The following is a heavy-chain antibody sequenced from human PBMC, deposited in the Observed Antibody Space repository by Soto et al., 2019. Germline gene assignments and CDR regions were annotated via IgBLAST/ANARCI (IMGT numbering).Heavy chain of an antibody. CDR3: ARDRHINYGAHYYGMDV. CDR2: IIPIFGTA. V-gene: IGHV1-69*06. D-gene: IGHD3-10*01. CDR1: GGTFSSYA. Sequence: ASVKVSCKASGGTFSSYAISWVRQAPGQGLDWMGGIIPIFGTANYAQKFQGRVTITADKSTSTAYMELSSLRSEDTAVYYCARDRHINYGAHYYGMDVWGQGTTVTVSS. J-gene: IGHJ6*02.